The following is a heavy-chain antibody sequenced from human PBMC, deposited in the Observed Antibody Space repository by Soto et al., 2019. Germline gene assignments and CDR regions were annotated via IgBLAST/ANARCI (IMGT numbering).Heavy chain of an antibody. V-gene: IGHV4-59*01. Sequence: SETLSLTCTVSGGSISYYYWGWIRQPPGKGLEWIGSIYYSGNTHYNPSLKSRVTVSVDTSMNQFSLNLDSVTAVDSAVYYCVRGGYVHAFDYWGQGALVTVSS. J-gene: IGHJ4*02. D-gene: IGHD5-12*01. CDR1: GGSISYYY. CDR2: IYYSGNT. CDR3: VRGGYVHAFDY.